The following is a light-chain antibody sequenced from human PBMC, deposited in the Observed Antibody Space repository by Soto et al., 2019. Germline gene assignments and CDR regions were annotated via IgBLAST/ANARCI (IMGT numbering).Light chain of an antibody. CDR2: DAS. CDR1: QDIRNH. J-gene: IGKJ4*01. Sequence: DIQMTQSPSSLSASVGDRVTITCQASQDIRNHLNWYQQKPGKAPKLLIYDASYLQTGVPSRFSGSGAGTDFTFTVSSLQPEDFETYYCQQYDNFPLFGGGTKVQIK. CDR3: QQYDNFPL. V-gene: IGKV1-33*01.